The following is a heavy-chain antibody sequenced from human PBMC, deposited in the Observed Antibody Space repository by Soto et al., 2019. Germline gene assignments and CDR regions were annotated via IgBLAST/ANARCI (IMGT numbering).Heavy chain of an antibody. D-gene: IGHD1-1*01. CDR2: ISYDGSNK. CDR1: GFTFSSYA. CDR3: PRDRLRYNWNDFPSSYYGMDG. Sequence: QVQLVESGGGVVQPGRSLRLSCAASGFTFSSYAMHWVRQAPGKGLEWVAVISYDGSNKYSADSVKGRFTISRDNSKNTMYLQMNSLRTEDTAVYYCPRDRLRYNWNDFPSSYYGMDGWGQGTTVTVSS. J-gene: IGHJ6*02. V-gene: IGHV3-30-3*01.